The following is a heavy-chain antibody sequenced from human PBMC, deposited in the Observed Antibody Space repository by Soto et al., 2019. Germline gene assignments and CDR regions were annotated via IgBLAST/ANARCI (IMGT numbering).Heavy chain of an antibody. V-gene: IGHV4-34*01. J-gene: IGHJ6*02. D-gene: IGHD4-4*01. CDR2: INHSGST. CDR3: ASPFYDYKHYYGMDV. Sequence: PSETLSLTCAVYGGSFSGYYWSWIRQPPGKGLEWIGEINHSGSTNYNPSLKSRVTILVDTSKNQFSLKLSSVTAADTAVYYCASPFYDYKHYYGMDVWGQGTTVTVSS. CDR1: GGSFSGYY.